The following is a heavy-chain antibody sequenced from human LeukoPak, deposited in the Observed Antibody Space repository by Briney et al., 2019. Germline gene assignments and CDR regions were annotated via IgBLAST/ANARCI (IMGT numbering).Heavy chain of an antibody. CDR2: INPNSGGT. V-gene: IGHV1-2*02. J-gene: IGHJ4*02. CDR1: GYTFTGYY. D-gene: IGHD3-10*01. CDR3: ARDKYYYGSGTFYSSAVFDH. Sequence: ASVKVSCKASGYTFTGYYMHWVRQAPGQGLEWMGWINPNSGGTNYAQKFQGRVTMTRDTSISTAYMELRGLRSGDTAVYYCARDKYYYGSGTFYSSAVFDHWGQGTLVAVSS.